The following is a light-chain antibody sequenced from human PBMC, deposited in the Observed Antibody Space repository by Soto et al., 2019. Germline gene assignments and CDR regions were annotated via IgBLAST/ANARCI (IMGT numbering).Light chain of an antibody. V-gene: IGKV3D-15*01. CDR2: GAS. CDR3: QQYNDWTPLT. J-gene: IGKJ4*01. CDR1: QSVNIN. Sequence: EIAMTQSPVTLSASPGERVTLSCRASQSVNINLAWYQQRPGQSPRVLIYGASNRASGIPDRFSGSGSGTDFTITISSLEPDDFALDYCQQYNDWTPLTFGGGTRVEIK.